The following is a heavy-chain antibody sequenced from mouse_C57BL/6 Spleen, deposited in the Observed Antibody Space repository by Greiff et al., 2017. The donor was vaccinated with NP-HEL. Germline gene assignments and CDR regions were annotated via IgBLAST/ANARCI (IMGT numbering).Heavy chain of an antibody. V-gene: IGHV1-69*01. D-gene: IGHD1-1*01. Sequence: VQLQQPGAELVMPGASVKLSCKASGYTFTSYWMHWVKRRPGQGLEWIGEIDPSDSYTNYNQKFKGKSTLTVDKSSSTAYMQLSSLTSEDSAVYYCARFPHYYGSSYRYFDVWGTGTTVTVSS. CDR2: IDPSDSYT. J-gene: IGHJ1*03. CDR1: GYTFTSYW. CDR3: ARFPHYYGSSYRYFDV.